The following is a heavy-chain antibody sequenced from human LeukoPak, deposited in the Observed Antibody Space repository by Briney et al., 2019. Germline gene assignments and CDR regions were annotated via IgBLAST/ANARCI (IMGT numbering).Heavy chain of an antibody. J-gene: IGHJ4*02. Sequence: GGSLTLTCTASGFTLNCHSMNWVRQAPAKGLEWVSGIYGSAQTTYYAHSVKGRFTISRDNSKNTLYPQMSICKLGGTAGDLCRKVSTQWPDGSLDYWGQGALVTVSS. CDR3: RKVSTQWPDGSLDY. V-gene: IGHV3-23*01. CDR2: IYGSAQTT. D-gene: IGHD6-19*01. CDR1: GFTLNCHS.